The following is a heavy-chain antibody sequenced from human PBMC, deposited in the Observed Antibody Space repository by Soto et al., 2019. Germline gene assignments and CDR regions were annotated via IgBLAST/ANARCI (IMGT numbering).Heavy chain of an antibody. J-gene: IGHJ4*02. Sequence: GGSLRLSCAASGFTFSSYAMGWVRQAPGKGLEWVSAISGSGGSTYYADSVKGRFTISRDNSKNTLYLQMNSLRAEDTAVYYCAKDLSPMIVVTVCHYWGQGTLVTVS. CDR3: AKDLSPMIVVTVCHY. V-gene: IGHV3-23*01. CDR1: GFTFSSYA. D-gene: IGHD3-22*01. CDR2: ISGSGGST.